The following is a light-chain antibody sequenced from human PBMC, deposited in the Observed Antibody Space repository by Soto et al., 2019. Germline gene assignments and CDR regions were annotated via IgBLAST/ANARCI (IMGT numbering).Light chain of an antibody. J-gene: IGKJ2*01. CDR1: QSVLYSSNNKNY. Sequence: DIVMTQSPDSLAVSLGERATINCKSSQSVLYSSNNKNYLAWYQQRPGQPPKLLIYWAYTRESGVPDRFSGSESGTDFTLTTTSLQAEDVAVYYCQQYESTPPTFGQGTKLEIK. V-gene: IGKV4-1*01. CDR3: QQYESTPPT. CDR2: WAY.